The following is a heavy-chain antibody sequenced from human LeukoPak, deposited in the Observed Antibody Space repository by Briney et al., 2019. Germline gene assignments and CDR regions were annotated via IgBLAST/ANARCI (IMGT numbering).Heavy chain of an antibody. V-gene: IGHV4-59*08. CDR1: GGSISSYY. CDR3: ARQEEGNWFDP. J-gene: IGHJ5*02. Sequence: SETLSLTCTVSGGSISSYYWSWIRQPPGKGLEWIGYIYYSGSTNYNPSLKSRVTISVDTSKNQFSLKLSSVTAADTAVYYCARQEEGNWFDPWGQGTLVTVSS. CDR2: IYYSGST.